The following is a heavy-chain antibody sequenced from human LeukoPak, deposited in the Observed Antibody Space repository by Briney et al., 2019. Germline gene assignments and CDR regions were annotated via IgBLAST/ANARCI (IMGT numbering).Heavy chain of an antibody. J-gene: IGHJ4*02. CDR3: ARGSVDIVATTGFDY. D-gene: IGHD5-12*01. V-gene: IGHV4-61*01. Sequence: SETLSLTCTVSGGSVSSGSYYWSWIRQPPGQGLEWIGYIYYSGGTNYNPSLKSRVTISVDTSKNQFSLKLSSVTAADTAVYYCARGSVDIVATTGFDYWGQGTLVTVSS. CDR2: IYYSGGT. CDR1: GGSVSSGSYY.